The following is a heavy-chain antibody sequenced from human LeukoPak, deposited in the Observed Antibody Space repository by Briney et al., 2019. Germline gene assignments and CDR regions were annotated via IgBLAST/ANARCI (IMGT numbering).Heavy chain of an antibody. CDR1: GFPFITYS. CDR2: ISSSSTYI. CDR3: AYYYDSSGYYYEDY. V-gene: IGHV3-21*01. J-gene: IGHJ4*02. Sequence: GGSLRLSCAASGFPFITYSMNWVRQAPGKGLEWVSSISSSSTYIYYADSVKGRFTTSRDNAKNSLYLQMNSLRAEDTAVYYCAYYYDSSGYYYEDYWGQGTLVTVSS. D-gene: IGHD3-22*01.